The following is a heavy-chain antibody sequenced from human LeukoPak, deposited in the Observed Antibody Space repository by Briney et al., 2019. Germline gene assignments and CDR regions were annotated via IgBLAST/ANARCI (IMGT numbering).Heavy chain of an antibody. D-gene: IGHD3-10*01. CDR2: ISGSGST. J-gene: IGHJ4*02. V-gene: IGHV3-23*01. CDR1: TFTFNDNA. Sequence: GGSLRFSCTAYTFTFNDNAMSRLRQAPGKGLECVSTISGSGSTFYADSVKGRFTISRDNSRNTVYLQMNSIKAEDTAVYYCAKALASGSYYNYIDDWGQGTLVTVPS. CDR3: AKALASGSYYNYIDD.